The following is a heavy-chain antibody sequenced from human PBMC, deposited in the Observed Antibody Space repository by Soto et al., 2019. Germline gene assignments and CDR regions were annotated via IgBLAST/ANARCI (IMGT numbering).Heavy chain of an antibody. CDR3: ARPSRSGSYVDYPFDI. V-gene: IGHV1-69*01. J-gene: IGHJ3*02. CDR2: IIPIFGTA. Sequence: QVQLVQSGAEVKKPGSSVKVSCKASGGTFSSYAISWVRQAPGQGLEWMGGIIPIFGTANYAQKFQGRVTITEDEPTSTAYMELSSLRSEDTAVYYCARPSRSGSYVDYPFDIWGQGTMVTVSS. CDR1: GGTFSSYA. D-gene: IGHD1-26*01.